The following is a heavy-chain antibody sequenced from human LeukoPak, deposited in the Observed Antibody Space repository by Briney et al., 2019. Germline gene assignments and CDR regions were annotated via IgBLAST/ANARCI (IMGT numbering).Heavy chain of an antibody. CDR2: IYYSGST. CDR3: ASRVEMATILDY. Sequence: SETLSLTCTVSGGSISSSSYYWGWIRQPPGKGLEWIGSIYYSGSTYYNPSLKSRVTISVDTSKNQFSLKLSSVIAADTAVYYCASRVEMATILDYGGQGTLVTVSA. V-gene: IGHV4-39*01. CDR1: GGSISSSSYY. J-gene: IGHJ4*02. D-gene: IGHD5-24*01.